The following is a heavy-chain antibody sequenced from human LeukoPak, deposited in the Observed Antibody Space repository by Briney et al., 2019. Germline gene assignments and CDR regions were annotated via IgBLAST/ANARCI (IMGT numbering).Heavy chain of an antibody. CDR3: AKDERNWNYNLASQTYD. CDR1: GFTFSSYA. CDR2: ISGSGGST. V-gene: IGHV3-23*01. J-gene: IGHJ4*02. D-gene: IGHD1-7*01. Sequence: GSLRLSCAASGFTFSSYAMSWVRQAPGKGLEWVSAISGSGGSTYYADSVKGRFTISRDNSENTLYLQMSSLRAEDTAVYYCAKDERNWNYNLASQTYDWGQGTLVTVSS.